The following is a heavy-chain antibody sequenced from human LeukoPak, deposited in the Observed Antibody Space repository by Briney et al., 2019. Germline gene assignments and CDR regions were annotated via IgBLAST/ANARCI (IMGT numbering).Heavy chain of an antibody. CDR2: IYYSGST. D-gene: IGHD3-10*01. Sequence: SETLSLTCTVSGGSISSSSYYWGWIRQPPGKGLEWIGSIYYSGSTYYNPSLKSRVTISVDTSKNQFSLKLSSVTAADTAVYYCARLFGYDAFDIWGQGTMVTVSS. J-gene: IGHJ3*02. V-gene: IGHV4-39*07. CDR1: GGSISSSSYY. CDR3: ARLFGYDAFDI.